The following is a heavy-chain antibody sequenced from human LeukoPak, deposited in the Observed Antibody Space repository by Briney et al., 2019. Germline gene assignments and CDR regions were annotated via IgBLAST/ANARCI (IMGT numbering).Heavy chain of an antibody. V-gene: IGHV3-23*01. CDR3: TKGARELDF. CDR2: ITDSGGDT. CDR1: RFTFSSYS. J-gene: IGHJ4*02. Sequence: PGGSLRLSCAASRFTFSSYSMGWVRQAPGKGLGWVSAITDSGGDTFYADSVKGRFTISRDNSKNTLYLQMNTLRAEDTAVYYCTKGARELDFWGQGALVTASS. D-gene: IGHD1-1*01.